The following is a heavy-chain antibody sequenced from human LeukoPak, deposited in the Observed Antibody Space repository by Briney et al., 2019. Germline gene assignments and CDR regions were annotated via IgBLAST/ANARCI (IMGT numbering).Heavy chain of an antibody. CDR2: IYYSGST. CDR3: ARRREPAMVQNDAFDI. V-gene: IGHV4-59*01. D-gene: IGHD5-18*01. Sequence: SETLSLTCTVSGGSISSYYWSWIRQPPGKGLEWIGYIYYSGSTYSNPSLKSRVTISVDTSKNQFSLKLSSVTAADTAVYYCARRREPAMVQNDAFDIWGQGTMVTVSS. CDR1: GGSISSYY. J-gene: IGHJ3*02.